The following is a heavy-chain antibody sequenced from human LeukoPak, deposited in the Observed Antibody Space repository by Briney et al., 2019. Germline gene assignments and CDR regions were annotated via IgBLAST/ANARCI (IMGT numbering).Heavy chain of an antibody. J-gene: IGHJ4*02. CDR1: GFTFSRYW. CDR2: INSDGGST. Sequence: GGSLRLSCAASGFTFSRYWMHWVRQAPGKGLVWVSRINSDGGSTTYADSVKGRFTISRDNAENTLYLQMNSLGVEDTAVYYCARDVGSGWYHFDNWGQGTLVTVSS. V-gene: IGHV3-74*01. D-gene: IGHD6-19*01. CDR3: ARDVGSGWYHFDN.